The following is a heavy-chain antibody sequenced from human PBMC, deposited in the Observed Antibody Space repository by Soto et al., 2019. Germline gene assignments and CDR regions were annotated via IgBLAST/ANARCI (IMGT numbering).Heavy chain of an antibody. Sequence: QVQLVESGGGVVQPGRSLRLSCAASGFTFSSYAMPWVRQAPGKGLEWVAVISYDGSNKYYADSVKGRFTISRDNSKNTLYLQMNSLRAEDTAVYYCVRGLVGYDYVGYYGMDVWGQGTTVTVSS. D-gene: IGHD5-12*01. J-gene: IGHJ6*02. V-gene: IGHV3-30-3*01. CDR3: VRGLVGYDYVGYYGMDV. CDR1: GFTFSSYA. CDR2: ISYDGSNK.